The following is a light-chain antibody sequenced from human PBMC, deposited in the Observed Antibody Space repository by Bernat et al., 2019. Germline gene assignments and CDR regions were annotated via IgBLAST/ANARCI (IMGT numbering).Light chain of an antibody. V-gene: IGKV3-20*01. CDR2: GAS. J-gene: IGKJ1*01. CDR3: QQYGRSPWT. CDR1: QSVRSSY. Sequence: VLTQSPGTLSLSPGERATLSCRASQSVRSSYLAWYQQKPGQAPRLLIYGASSRATGIPDRFSASGSGTDFTLTISRLEPEDFAVYYCQQYGRSPWTFGKGTKVEIK.